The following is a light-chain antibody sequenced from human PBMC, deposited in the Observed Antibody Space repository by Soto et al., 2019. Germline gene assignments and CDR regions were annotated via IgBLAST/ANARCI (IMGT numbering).Light chain of an antibody. CDR2: GTS. CDR3: HQYNGWPRT. CDR1: QNISRS. J-gene: IGKJ1*01. Sequence: EIVMTQSPVTLSVSPGERATLSCRASQNISRSLAWYQQKPGQGPSLLIYGTSTRAGGVPARLSGGGSGDEFTPTITSLQSEDFAVYYCHQYNGWPRTFGQGTKVEI. V-gene: IGKV3-15*01.